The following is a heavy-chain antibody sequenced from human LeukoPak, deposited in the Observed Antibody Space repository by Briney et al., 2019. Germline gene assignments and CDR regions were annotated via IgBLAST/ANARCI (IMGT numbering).Heavy chain of an antibody. CDR1: GFTFSSYS. V-gene: IGHV4-34*01. J-gene: IGHJ4*02. CDR3: ARGGDIVVVPAASTYDY. D-gene: IGHD2-2*01. CDR2: INHSGST. Sequence: GSLRLSCAASGFTFSSYSMNWIRQPPGKGLEWIGEINHSGSTNYNPSLKSRVTISVDTSKNQFSLKLSSVTAADTAVYYCARGGDIVVVPAASTYDYWGQGTLVTVSS.